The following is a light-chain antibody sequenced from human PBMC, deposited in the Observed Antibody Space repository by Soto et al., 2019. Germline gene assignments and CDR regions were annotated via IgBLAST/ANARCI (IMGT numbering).Light chain of an antibody. V-gene: IGKV1-5*03. CDR1: QTISSS. Sequence: DIQMTQSPSTLSASVGDRVTITCRASQTISSSLAWYQQKPGKAPKPLIYRASSLESGVPSRFSGSGSGTEFTLTISSLQPDDFATYFCQRMATFRQGTKVEIK. J-gene: IGKJ1*01. CDR3: QRMAT. CDR2: RAS.